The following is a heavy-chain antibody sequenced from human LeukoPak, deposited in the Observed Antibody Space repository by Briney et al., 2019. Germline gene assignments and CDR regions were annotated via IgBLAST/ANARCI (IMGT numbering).Heavy chain of an antibody. CDR3: ARDIGPGIAVAGTDDY. CDR1: GFTFSTYV. D-gene: IGHD6-19*01. CDR2: LSGSGGST. J-gene: IGHJ4*02. Sequence: GGSLRLSCAASGFTFSTYVMTWVRQAPGKGLEWVSALSGSGGSTFYADSVKGRFTISRDNSNNTLFLQMNSLRDEDTAVYYCARDIGPGIAVAGTDDYWGQGTLVTVSS. V-gene: IGHV3-23*01.